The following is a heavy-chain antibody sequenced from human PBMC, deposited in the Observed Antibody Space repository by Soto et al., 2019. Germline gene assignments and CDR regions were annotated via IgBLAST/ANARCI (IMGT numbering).Heavy chain of an antibody. J-gene: IGHJ4*02. CDR3: AIYHLELFRFDY. CDR1: GGTFSSCA. Sequence: GASVKVSCKASGGTFSSCAISWVRQAPGQGLEWMGGIISMFDTVDYAQKFQGRVTIIADTSTSTAYMELRSLRSDDTAMYFCAIYHLELFRFDYWGQGTLVTVSS. CDR2: IISMFDTV. D-gene: IGHD2-2*01. V-gene: IGHV1-69*06.